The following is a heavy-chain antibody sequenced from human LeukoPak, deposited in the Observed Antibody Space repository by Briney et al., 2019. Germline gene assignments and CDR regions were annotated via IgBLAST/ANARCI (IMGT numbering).Heavy chain of an antibody. Sequence: NPGRSLRLSCAASGFTFSSYAMHWVRQAPGKGLEWVAVISYDGSNKYYADSVKGRFTISRDNSKNTLYLQMNSLRAEDTAVYYCAREYSSSWYGYFDYWGQGTLVPVSS. CDR1: GFTFSSYA. CDR3: AREYSSSWYGYFDY. V-gene: IGHV3-30-3*01. CDR2: ISYDGSNK. D-gene: IGHD6-13*01. J-gene: IGHJ4*02.